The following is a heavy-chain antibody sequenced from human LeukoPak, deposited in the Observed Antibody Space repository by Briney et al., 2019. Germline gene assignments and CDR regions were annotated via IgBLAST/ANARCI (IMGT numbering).Heavy chain of an antibody. CDR1: GGSVSSTSYY. V-gene: IGHV4-39*01. CDR3: AKTFDILTGYAVFDP. D-gene: IGHD3-9*01. CDR2: IHYSGTN. J-gene: IGHJ5*02. Sequence: SETLSLTCTVSGGSVSSTSYYWRWIRQHPGKGLEWIGSIHYSGTNYYNPSLKSRVTISVDTSKNQFSLKLISVTAADTAVYYCAKTFDILTGYAVFDPWGQGTLVTVSS.